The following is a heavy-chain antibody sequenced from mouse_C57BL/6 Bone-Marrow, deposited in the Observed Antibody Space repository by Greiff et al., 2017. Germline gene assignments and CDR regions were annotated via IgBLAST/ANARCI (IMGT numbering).Heavy chain of an antibody. CDR3: SGGGYGSGSWFAY. D-gene: IGHD1-1*01. Sequence: QVQLKESGAELMKPGASVKLSCKATGYTFTGYWIEWVKQRPGHGLEWIGEILPGSGSTNYNEKFKGKATFTADKSSNTAYLQLSSLATEDSAIYYCSGGGYGSGSWFAYWGQGTLVTVSA. J-gene: IGHJ3*01. CDR2: ILPGSGST. CDR1: GYTFTGYW. V-gene: IGHV1-9*01.